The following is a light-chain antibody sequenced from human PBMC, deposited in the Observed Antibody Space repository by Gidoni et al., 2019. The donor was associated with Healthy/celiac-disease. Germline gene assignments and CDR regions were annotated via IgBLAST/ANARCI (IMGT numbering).Light chain of an antibody. V-gene: IGKV1-39*01. CDR1: QSISSY. CDR2: AAS. Sequence: DIQMTQSPSSLSASVGDRVTITCRASQSISSYLNWYQQKPGNAPKLLIYAASSLQSGVPSRFSGSGSGTDFTLTISSLQPEDFATYYCQQSYSTLTWTFGQXTKVEIK. J-gene: IGKJ1*01. CDR3: QQSYSTLTWT.